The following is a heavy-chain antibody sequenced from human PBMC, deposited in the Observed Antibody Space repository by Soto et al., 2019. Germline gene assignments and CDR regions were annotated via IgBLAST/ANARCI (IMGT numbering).Heavy chain of an antibody. J-gene: IGHJ5*01. V-gene: IGHV4-61*01. CDR3: ARDGFNYYDSSGYYRLFDS. CDR2: IYYSGST. D-gene: IGHD3-22*01. CDR1: GGSVSSGSYY. Sequence: LSLTCTVSGGSVSSGSYYWSWIRQPPGKGLEWIGYIYYSGSTNYNPSLKSRVTMSVDRSINQFSLKLTSVTAADTAVYYCARDGFNYYDSSGYYRLFDSWGQGTLVTVSS.